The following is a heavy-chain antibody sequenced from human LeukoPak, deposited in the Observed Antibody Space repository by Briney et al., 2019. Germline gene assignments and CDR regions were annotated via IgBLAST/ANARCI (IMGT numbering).Heavy chain of an antibody. CDR1: GITFSSYA. V-gene: IGHV3-23*01. J-gene: IGHJ4*02. CDR2: LIGSGSNT. Sequence: PGGSLRLSCAASGITFSSYAMTWVRQAPGKGQEWVSSLIGSGSNTYYADSVKGRFTISRDNSKNTLFLQMNSLRAEDTAIYYCAKGVLRTGGDYWGQGTLVTVSS. D-gene: IGHD3-16*01. CDR3: AKGVLRTGGDY.